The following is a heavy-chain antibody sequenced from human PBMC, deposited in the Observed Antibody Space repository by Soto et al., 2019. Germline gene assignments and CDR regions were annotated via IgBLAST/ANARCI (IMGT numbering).Heavy chain of an antibody. Sequence: QVQLVESGGGVVQPGRSLRLSCAASGFTFSSYGMHWVRQAPGKGLDWVAIIWYDGSNKYYADSVKGRFTISRDNSKNTLYLQMNSLRAEDTAVYYCARDLHDSSGYRAYYFDYWGQGTLVTVSS. CDR1: GFTFSSYG. J-gene: IGHJ4*02. CDR2: IWYDGSNK. D-gene: IGHD3-22*01. CDR3: ARDLHDSSGYRAYYFDY. V-gene: IGHV3-33*01.